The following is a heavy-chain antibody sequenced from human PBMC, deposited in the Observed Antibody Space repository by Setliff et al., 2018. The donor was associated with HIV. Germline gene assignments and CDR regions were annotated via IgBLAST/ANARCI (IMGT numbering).Heavy chain of an antibody. Sequence: ASVKVSCKASGYTFTSDGITWVRQAHGQGIEWMGWISAYNGNTNFAQRLQGRVTMTTDTSTSTAYMELRSLRSADTAVYYCARGRVYSGSNYDGAHDVFDIWGQGTMVTVSS. CDR1: GYTFTSDG. CDR3: ARGRVYSGSNYDGAHDVFDI. D-gene: IGHD1-26*01. V-gene: IGHV1-18*01. CDR2: ISAYNGNT. J-gene: IGHJ3*02.